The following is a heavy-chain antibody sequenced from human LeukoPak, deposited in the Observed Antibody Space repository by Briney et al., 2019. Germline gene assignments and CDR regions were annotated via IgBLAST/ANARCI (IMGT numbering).Heavy chain of an antibody. Sequence: PGGSLRLSCAASGFTVSSNYMSWVRQAPGKGLEWVSVIYSGGSTYYADSVKGRFTISRDNAKNSLYLQMNSLRAEDTALYYCAKDIGEMAYYGMDVWGQGTTVTVSS. J-gene: IGHJ6*02. CDR2: IYSGGST. CDR1: GFTVSSNY. D-gene: IGHD5-24*01. CDR3: AKDIGEMAYYGMDV. V-gene: IGHV3-53*05.